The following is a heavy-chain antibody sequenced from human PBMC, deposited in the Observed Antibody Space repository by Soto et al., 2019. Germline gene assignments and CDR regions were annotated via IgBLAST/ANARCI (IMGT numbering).Heavy chain of an antibody. CDR2: ISAYNGNT. V-gene: IGHV1-18*04. D-gene: IGHD5-18*01. CDR3: ARDVNGYPPGGMDV. CDR1: GYTFTSYG. J-gene: IGHJ6*02. Sequence: ASVMVSFQASGYTFTSYGIIWGRQAPGQGLEWMGWISAYNGNTNYAQKLQGRVTMTTDTSTSTAYMELRSLRSDDTAVYYCARDVNGYPPGGMDVWGQGTTVTVSS.